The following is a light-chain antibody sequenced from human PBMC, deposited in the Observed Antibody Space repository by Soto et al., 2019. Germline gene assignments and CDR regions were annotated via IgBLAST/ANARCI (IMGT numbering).Light chain of an antibody. J-gene: IGKJ2*01. V-gene: IGKV1-5*01. CDR1: QSISSW. CDR2: DAS. CDR3: QHYNRYSHT. Sequence: DIQMTQSPSTLSASVGDRVTIHCRASQSISSWLAWYQQKPGKAPKLLIYDASSLQFGVPSRFSGSGSGTEFTLTISSLQPEDFATYYCQHYNRYSHTFGQGTKVDIK.